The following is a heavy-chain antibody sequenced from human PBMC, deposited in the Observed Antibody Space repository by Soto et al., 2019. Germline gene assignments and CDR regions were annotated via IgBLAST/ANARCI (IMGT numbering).Heavy chain of an antibody. Sequence: GASVKVSCKASVYTFTSYAMHWVRLAPGKRLEWMGWINADNGDTNYSQKFQGRVTMTEDTSTDTAYMELSSLRSEDTAVYYCATPVQLERQEYYFDYWGQGTLVTVSS. J-gene: IGHJ4*02. CDR3: ATPVQLERQEYYFDY. CDR1: VYTFTSYA. D-gene: IGHD1-1*01. CDR2: INADNGDT. V-gene: IGHV1-3*01.